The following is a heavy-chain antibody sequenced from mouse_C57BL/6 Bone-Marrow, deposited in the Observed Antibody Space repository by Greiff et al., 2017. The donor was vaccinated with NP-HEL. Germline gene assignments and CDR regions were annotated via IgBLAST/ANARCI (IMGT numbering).Heavy chain of an antibody. CDR2: IDPSDSET. J-gene: IGHJ2*01. CDR1: GYTFTSYW. D-gene: IGHD1-1*01. V-gene: IGHV1-52*01. CDR3: SREGASYADYIDY. Sequence: QVQLQQSGAELVRPGSSVKLSCKASGYTFTSYWMHWVKQRPIQGLEWIGNIDPSDSETHYNQKFKDKATWTVDKSSSTAYMQLSSLTFEDSAVYCCSREGASYADYIDYWGKGTTLSVST.